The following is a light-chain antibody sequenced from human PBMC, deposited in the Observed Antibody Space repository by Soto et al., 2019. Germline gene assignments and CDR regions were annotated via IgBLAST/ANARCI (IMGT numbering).Light chain of an antibody. Sequence: DIQMTQSPSTLSASVGDRVTINCRASQSIITWLAWYQQKPGKAPKLLIYQASTLKSGVPSRFSGSGSGTDFTLTISSLQPDDFATYYCQDYSSTSGLTFGGGAKVEIK. CDR1: QSIITW. V-gene: IGKV1-5*03. CDR2: QAS. J-gene: IGKJ4*01. CDR3: QDYSSTSGLT.